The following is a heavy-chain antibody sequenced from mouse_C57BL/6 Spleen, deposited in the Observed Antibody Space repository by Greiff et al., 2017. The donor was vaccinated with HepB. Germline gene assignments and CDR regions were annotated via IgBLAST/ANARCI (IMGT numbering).Heavy chain of an antibody. J-gene: IGHJ2*01. V-gene: IGHV1-26*01. CDR3: ARLGIYYYGSSSYFDY. Sequence: VQLKQSGPELVKPGASVKISCKASGYTFTDYYMNWVKQSHGKSLEWIGDINPNNGGTSYNQKFKGKATLTVDKSSSTAYMELRSLTSEDSAVYYCARLGIYYYGSSSYFDYWGQGTTLTVSS. D-gene: IGHD1-1*01. CDR2: INPNNGGT. CDR1: GYTFTDYY.